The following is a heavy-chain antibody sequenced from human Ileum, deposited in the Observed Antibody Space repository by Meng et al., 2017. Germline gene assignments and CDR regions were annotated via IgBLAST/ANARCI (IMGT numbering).Heavy chain of an antibody. CDR1: GGSVSSNIAA. Sequence: QDQLQQAGPGLVKPSQPLPLPCAVSGGSVSSNIAAWNWIRQSPLRGLEWLGRTYYRSKWYSEYAVSVKSRISITPDTSKNQFSLQMNSVTPEDTAVYYCASGSGSLDYWGPGTLVTVSS. D-gene: IGHD3-3*01. V-gene: IGHV6-1*01. CDR2: TYYRSKWYS. CDR3: ASGSGSLDY. J-gene: IGHJ4*02.